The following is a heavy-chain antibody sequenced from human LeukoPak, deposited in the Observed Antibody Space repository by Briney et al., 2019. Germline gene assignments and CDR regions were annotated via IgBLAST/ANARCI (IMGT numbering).Heavy chain of an antibody. J-gene: IGHJ4*02. CDR2: IAGDAGST. CDR3: AKTTGNGHWLIEF. D-gene: IGHD4-23*01. Sequence: GGSLRLSCAASGFTFSSYAMNWVRQTPGKGLEWVSFIAGDAGSTSYADSVKGRFTISRDNSKNTLFLQLNSLSAEDTAVYYCAKTTGNGHWLIEFWGQGTLVTVSS. CDR1: GFTFSSYA. V-gene: IGHV3-23*01.